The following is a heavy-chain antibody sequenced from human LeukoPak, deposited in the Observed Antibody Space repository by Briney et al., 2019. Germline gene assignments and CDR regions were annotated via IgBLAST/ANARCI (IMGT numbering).Heavy chain of an antibody. CDR2: INHSGST. Sequence: PSETLSLTCAVYGGSFSGYYWSWIRQPPGKGPEWIGEINHSGSTNYNPSLKSRVTISVDTSKNQFSLKLSSVTAADTAVYYCASPDYGGNRDAFDIWGQGTMVTVSS. CDR1: GGSFSGYY. D-gene: IGHD4-23*01. V-gene: IGHV4-34*01. J-gene: IGHJ3*02. CDR3: ASPDYGGNRDAFDI.